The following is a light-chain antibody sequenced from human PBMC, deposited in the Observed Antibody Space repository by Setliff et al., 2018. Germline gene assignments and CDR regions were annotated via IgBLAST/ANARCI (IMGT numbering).Light chain of an antibody. V-gene: IGLV2-14*03. CDR3: LSYTSQTTHAL. Sequence: QSALAQPAAMSGSPGQSITISCTGTSSDVGGYNYVSWYQQHPDKAPKLMIYEVSKRPSGVSDRFSGSKSGNTASLTISGLQAEDEADYYCLSYTSQTTHALFGGGTKVTVL. CDR2: EVS. CDR1: SSDVGGYNY. J-gene: IGLJ2*01.